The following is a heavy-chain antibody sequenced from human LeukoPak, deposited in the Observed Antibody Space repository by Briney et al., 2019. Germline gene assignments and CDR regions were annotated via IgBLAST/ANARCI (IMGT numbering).Heavy chain of an antibody. CDR3: AGGGGSSLEVLYYFDY. D-gene: IGHD1-26*01. Sequence: GGSLRLSCAASGFTFRIYAMSWVRQAPGKGLEWVSAISGSGGSTYYADSVKGRFTISRDNSKNTLYLQMNSLRAEDTAVYYWAGGGGSSLEVLYYFDYWGRGTLVTVSS. J-gene: IGHJ4*02. CDR2: ISGSGGST. V-gene: IGHV3-23*01. CDR1: GFTFRIYA.